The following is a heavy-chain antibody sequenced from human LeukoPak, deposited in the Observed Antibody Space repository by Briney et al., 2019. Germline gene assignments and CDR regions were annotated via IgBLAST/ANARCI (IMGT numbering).Heavy chain of an antibody. CDR3: AGGPLRGSYGGGGNWFDP. D-gene: IGHD1-26*01. Sequence: PSETLSLTCTVSGGSISSGSYYWSWIRQPAGKGLEWIGRVYTSGSTNYNPSLESRVAISVDTSKNQFSLKLSSVTAADTAVYYCAGGPLRGSYGGGGNWFDPWGQGTLVTVSS. CDR2: VYTSGST. CDR1: GGSISSGSYY. J-gene: IGHJ5*02. V-gene: IGHV4-61*02.